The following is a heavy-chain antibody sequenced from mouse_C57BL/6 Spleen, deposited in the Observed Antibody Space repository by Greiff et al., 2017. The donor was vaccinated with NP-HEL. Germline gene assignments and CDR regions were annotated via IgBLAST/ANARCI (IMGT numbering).Heavy chain of an antibody. CDR1: GFNIKDDY. CDR2: IDPENGDT. D-gene: IGHD1-1*01. Sequence: VHVKQSGAELVRPGASVKLSCTASGFNIKDDYMHWVKQRPEQGLEWIGWIDPENGDTEYASKFQGKATITADTSSNTAYLQLSSLTSEDTAVYYCTITTVGDYFDYWGQGTTLTVSS. CDR3: TITTVGDYFDY. V-gene: IGHV14-4*01. J-gene: IGHJ2*01.